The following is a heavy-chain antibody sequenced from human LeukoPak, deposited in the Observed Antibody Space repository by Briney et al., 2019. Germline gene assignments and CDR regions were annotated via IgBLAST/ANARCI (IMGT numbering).Heavy chain of an antibody. D-gene: IGHD3-3*01. CDR2: ISYDGSNK. J-gene: IGHJ6*02. CDR3: ARDQGYDFWSGYYNYYYYYGMDV. Sequence: GGSLRLSCAASGFTFSSYAMHWVRQAPGKGLEWVAVISYDGSNKYYADSVKGRFTISRDNSKNTLYLQMNSLRDEDTAVYYCARDQGYDFWSGYYNYYYYYGMDVWGQGTTVTVSS. CDR1: GFTFSSYA. V-gene: IGHV3-30-3*01.